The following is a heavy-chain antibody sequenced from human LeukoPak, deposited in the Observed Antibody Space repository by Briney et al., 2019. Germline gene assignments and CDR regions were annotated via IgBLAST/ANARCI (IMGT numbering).Heavy chain of an antibody. J-gene: IGHJ4*02. Sequence: PGGSLRLSCAASGFTFSSYAMHWVRQAPGKGLEWVSVISSGGYTYYADSVKGRFTISRDNSKNTLYLQMNSLRAEDTAVYYCARDSGVAAGKGIDYWGQGTLVTVSS. D-gene: IGHD6-13*01. CDR1: GFTFSSYA. CDR2: ISSGGYT. V-gene: IGHV3-53*01. CDR3: ARDSGVAAGKGIDY.